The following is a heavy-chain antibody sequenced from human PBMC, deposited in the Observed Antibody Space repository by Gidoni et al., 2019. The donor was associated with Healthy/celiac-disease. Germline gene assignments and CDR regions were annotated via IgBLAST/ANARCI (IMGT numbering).Heavy chain of an antibody. CDR3: ARGAEEQWLVLFRRVLHDY. V-gene: IGHV3-30-3*01. CDR1: GFNFSSYA. Sequence: QVQLVESGGGGVQPGRSLRLSCAASGFNFSSYAMHWVRQAPGKGLGWVAVISYDGSNKYYADSVKGRFTISRDNSKNTLYLQMNSLRAEDTAVYYCARGAEEQWLVLFRRVLHDYWGQGTLVTVSS. CDR2: ISYDGSNK. D-gene: IGHD6-19*01. J-gene: IGHJ4*02.